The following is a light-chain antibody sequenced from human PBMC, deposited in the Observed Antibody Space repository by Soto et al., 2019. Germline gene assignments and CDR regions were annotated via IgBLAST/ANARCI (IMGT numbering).Light chain of an antibody. CDR1: SSDVGGYDY. CDR2: EVT. V-gene: IGLV2-8*01. CDR3: LSYAGTADV. J-gene: IGLJ1*01. Sequence: QSALTQPPSASGSPGQSVTISCTGTSSDVGGYDYVSWYQQYPGKTPKLMIFEVTKRPPGVPDRFSGSKSGNTASLTVSGLQAEDEADYYCLSYAGTADVFGTGTKLTVL.